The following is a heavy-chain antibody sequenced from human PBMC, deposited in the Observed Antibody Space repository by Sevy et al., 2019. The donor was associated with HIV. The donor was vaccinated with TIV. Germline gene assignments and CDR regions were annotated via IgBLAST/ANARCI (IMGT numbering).Heavy chain of an antibody. V-gene: IGHV4-38-2*02. CDR1: GYSISSGYL. Sequence: SETLSLTCTVSGYSISSGYLWGWIRQPPGKGLEWIGSVDHTGNTYYNPSLKSRVTTSVDTSKNQFPLRLSSVTAADTAVYYCANFGRLLIINGDAFDVWGQGTMVTVSS. CDR3: ANFGRLLIINGDAFDV. J-gene: IGHJ3*01. D-gene: IGHD3-9*01. CDR2: VDHTGNT.